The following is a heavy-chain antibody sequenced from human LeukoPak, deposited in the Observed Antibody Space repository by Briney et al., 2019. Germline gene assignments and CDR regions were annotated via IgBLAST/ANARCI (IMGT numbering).Heavy chain of an antibody. D-gene: IGHD3-10*01. CDR3: ARHPGYGSGSYYYYYYGMDV. Sequence: SETLSLTCAVYGGSFSDYYWSWIRQPPGKGLEWIGEINHSGSTNYNPSLKSRVTISVDTSKNQFSLKLSSVTAADTAVYYCARHPGYGSGSYYYYYYGMDVWGKGTTVTVSS. V-gene: IGHV4-34*01. CDR1: GGSFSDYY. CDR2: INHSGST. J-gene: IGHJ6*04.